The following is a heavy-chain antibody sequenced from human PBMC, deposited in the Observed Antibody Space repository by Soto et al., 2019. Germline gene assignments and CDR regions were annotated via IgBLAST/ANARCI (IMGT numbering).Heavy chain of an antibody. Sequence: QVHLQQWGAGLLKPSETLSLTCAVYGGSFSGYYWSWIRQSPDKGLEWIGAITHRGSTNYNPSLKSRVTMSVDTSKNQFSLNLSSVIAADTAVYYCARGYDWNYAYWGHGTLVTVSS. CDR2: ITHRGST. V-gene: IGHV4-34*01. D-gene: IGHD1-7*01. CDR3: ARGYDWNYAY. CDR1: GGSFSGYY. J-gene: IGHJ4*01.